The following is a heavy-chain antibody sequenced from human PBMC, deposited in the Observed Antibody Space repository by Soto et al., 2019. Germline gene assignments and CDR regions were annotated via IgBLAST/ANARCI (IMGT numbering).Heavy chain of an antibody. Sequence: RLXXXAXGFXFXTYSMXWXXXXPRKAQEWISATSGAGDTTYYADSVKGRFTISRDNSKSTLYLQMSGLRAEDSAVYLCAKDLSPWRGFGLGHWGQGALVTVSS. CDR2: TSGAGDTT. CDR3: AKDLSPWRGFGLGH. V-gene: IGHV3-23*01. CDR1: GFXFXTYS. J-gene: IGHJ5*02. D-gene: IGHD3-3*01.